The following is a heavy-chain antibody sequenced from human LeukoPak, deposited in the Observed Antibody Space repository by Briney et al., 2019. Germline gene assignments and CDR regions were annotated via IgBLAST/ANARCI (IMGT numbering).Heavy chain of an antibody. CDR2: ISGSGGST. Sequence: GGSLRLSCAASGFTFSSYAMSWVRQAPGKGLEWVSAISGSGGSTYYADSVKGRFTISRDNSKNTLYLQMNSLRAEDTAVYYCAKGGELLWFGELFSPVDYWGQGTLVTVSS. CDR3: AKGGELLWFGELFSPVDY. D-gene: IGHD3-10*01. CDR1: GFTFSSYA. J-gene: IGHJ4*02. V-gene: IGHV3-23*01.